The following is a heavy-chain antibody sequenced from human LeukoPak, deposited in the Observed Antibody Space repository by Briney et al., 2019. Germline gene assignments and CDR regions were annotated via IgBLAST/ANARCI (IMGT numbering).Heavy chain of an antibody. V-gene: IGHV3-30-3*01. J-gene: IGHJ6*03. CDR3: ARSPAVYYYYYMDV. Sequence: SCAASGFTFSSYAMHWVRQAPGMGLEWVAVISYDGSNKYYADSVKGRFTISRDNSKNTLYLQMNSLRAEDTAVYYRARSPAVYYYYYMDVWGKGTTVTVSS. CDR1: GFTFSSYA. CDR2: ISYDGSNK.